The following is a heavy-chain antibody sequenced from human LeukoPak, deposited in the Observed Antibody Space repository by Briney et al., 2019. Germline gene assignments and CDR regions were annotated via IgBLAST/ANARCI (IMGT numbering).Heavy chain of an antibody. CDR3: ARVRELPSYYYYYMDV. D-gene: IGHD1-26*01. CDR2: ISAYNGNT. CDR1: GYTFTSYG. J-gene: IGHJ6*03. V-gene: IGHV1-18*01. Sequence: GSVKVSCKASGYTFTSYGISWVRQAPGQGLEWMRWISAYNGNTNYAQKLQGRVTMTTDTSTSTAYMELRSLRSDDTAVYYCARVRELPSYYYYYMDVWGKGTTVTISS.